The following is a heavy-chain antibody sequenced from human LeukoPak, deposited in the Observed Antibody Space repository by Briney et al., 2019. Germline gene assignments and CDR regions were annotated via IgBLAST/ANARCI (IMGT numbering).Heavy chain of an antibody. D-gene: IGHD5-12*01. CDR3: ARDGRGYSGYDFRYFDY. V-gene: IGHV1-46*01. CDR2: INPSGGST. J-gene: IGHJ4*02. CDR1: GYTFTSYY. Sequence: GASVKVSCKASGYTFTSYYMHWVRQAPGQGLEWMGIINPSGGSTSYAQKFQGRVTMTRDMSTSTAYMELSSLTSEDTAVYYCARDGRGYSGYDFRYFDYWGQGTLVTVSS.